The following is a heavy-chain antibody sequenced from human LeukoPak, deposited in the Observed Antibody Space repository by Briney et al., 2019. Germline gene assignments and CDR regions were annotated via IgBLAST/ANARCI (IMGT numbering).Heavy chain of an antibody. Sequence: GGSLRLSCAASGFTFSIYSMNWVRQAPGKGLEWVSSISSSSSYIYYADSVKGRFTISRYNAKNSLYLQMNSLRAEDTAVYYCARDLCRPSVGVVILDYWGQGTLVTVSS. CDR2: ISSSSSYI. J-gene: IGHJ4*02. D-gene: IGHD3-3*01. CDR1: GFTFSIYS. CDR3: ARDLCRPSVGVVILDY. V-gene: IGHV3-21*01.